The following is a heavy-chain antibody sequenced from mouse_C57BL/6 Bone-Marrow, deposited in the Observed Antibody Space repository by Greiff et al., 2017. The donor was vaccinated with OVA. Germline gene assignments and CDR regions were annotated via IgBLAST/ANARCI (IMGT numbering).Heavy chain of an antibody. CDR2: SRNKANDYTT. V-gene: IGHV7-1*01. D-gene: IGHD1-1*01. J-gene: IGHJ4*01. Sequence: EVQGVDSGGGLVQSGRSLRLSCATSGFTFSDFYMEWVRQAPGKGLEWIAASRNKANDYTTEYSASVKGRFIVSRDTSQSILYLQMNALRAEDTAIYYCARDDGYYGSIMDYWGQGTSVTVSS. CDR1: GFTFSDFY. CDR3: ARDDGYYGSIMDY.